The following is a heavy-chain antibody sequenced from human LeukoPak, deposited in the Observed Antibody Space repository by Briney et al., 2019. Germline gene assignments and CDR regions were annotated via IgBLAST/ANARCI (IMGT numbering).Heavy chain of an antibody. Sequence: SESLSLTCTVSDGSISSYYWSWIRQPPGKGLEWIGYIYYSGSTNYNPSLKSRVTISVDTSKNQFSLKLSSVTAADTAVYYCARQYSGYDSWDWFDPWGQGTLVTVSS. V-gene: IGHV4-59*08. CDR1: DGSISSYY. CDR3: ARQYSGYDSWDWFDP. J-gene: IGHJ5*02. D-gene: IGHD5-12*01. CDR2: IYYSGST.